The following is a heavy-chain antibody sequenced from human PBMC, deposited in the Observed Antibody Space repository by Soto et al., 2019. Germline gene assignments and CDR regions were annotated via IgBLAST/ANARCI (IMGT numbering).Heavy chain of an antibody. D-gene: IGHD3-10*01. J-gene: IGHJ4*02. CDR2: IYYSGTT. V-gene: IGHV4-31*03. Sequence: SETLSITCTVSGVSISSGGYYWSWIRQHPGKGLEWIGYIYYSGTTNYNPSLESRVTVSVDTSKNQFTLKLTSVTAADTAVYYCASRYGSGKYYFDFWGQGTPVTVS. CDR3: ASRYGSGKYYFDF. CDR1: GVSISSGGYY.